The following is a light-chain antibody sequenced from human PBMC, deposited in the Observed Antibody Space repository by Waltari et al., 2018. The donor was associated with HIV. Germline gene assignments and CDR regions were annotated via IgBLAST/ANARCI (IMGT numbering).Light chain of an antibody. CDR3: QVWHNVTV. Sequence: SYKLTQPVSIKLALGQTANINCGGDDIGNKNVHWYQQRPGQAPVLVIYRDENRPSGIPERFSGSNSGNTATLTIRRVEVGDEGDYYCQVWHNVTVFGGGTKLTV. CDR2: RDE. CDR1: DIGNKN. V-gene: IGLV3-9*01. J-gene: IGLJ2*01.